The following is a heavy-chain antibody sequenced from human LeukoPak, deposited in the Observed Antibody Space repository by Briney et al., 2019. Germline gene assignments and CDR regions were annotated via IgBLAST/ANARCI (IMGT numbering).Heavy chain of an antibody. CDR2: ISWNSGTI. D-gene: IGHD3-3*01. J-gene: IGHJ4*02. Sequence: PGRSLRLSCAASGFTFDNYAMHWVRQAPGKGLEWVSGISWNSGTIGYVDSVKGRFTISRDNAKNSLYLQMNSLRAEDTAVYYCARDQDLEWLLLDYWGQGTLVTVSS. CDR3: ARDQDLEWLLLDY. V-gene: IGHV3-9*01. CDR1: GFTFDNYA.